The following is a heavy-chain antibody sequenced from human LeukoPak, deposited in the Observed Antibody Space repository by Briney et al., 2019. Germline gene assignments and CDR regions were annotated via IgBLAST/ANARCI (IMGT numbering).Heavy chain of an antibody. CDR2: VTGGGDTT. Sequence: GGSLRLSCAASGFTFSSYGMSWVRRAPGKGLEWVSAVTGGGDTTYYADSVRGRFTISRDNSKNTLYLQMNSLRAEDTAVYYCAKMQGYFDYWGQGTLVTVSS. CDR3: AKMQGYFDY. J-gene: IGHJ4*02. CDR1: GFTFSSYG. V-gene: IGHV3-23*01.